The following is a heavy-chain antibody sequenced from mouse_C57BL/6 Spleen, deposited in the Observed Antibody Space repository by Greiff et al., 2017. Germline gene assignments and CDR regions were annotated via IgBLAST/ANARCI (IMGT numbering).Heavy chain of an antibody. J-gene: IGHJ2*01. CDR3: ARFDTTVGLDY. CDR1: GYTFTSYW. CDR2: IYPGSGST. D-gene: IGHD1-1*01. V-gene: IGHV1-55*01. Sequence: QVQLKQSGAELVKPGASVKMSCKASGYTFTSYWITWVKQRPGQGLEWIGDIYPGSGSTNYNEKFKSKATLTVDTSSSTAYMQLSSLTSEDSAVYYCARFDTTVGLDYWGQGTTLTVSS.